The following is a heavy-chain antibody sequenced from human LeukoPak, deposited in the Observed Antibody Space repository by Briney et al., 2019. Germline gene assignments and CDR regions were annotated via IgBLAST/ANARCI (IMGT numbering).Heavy chain of an antibody. D-gene: IGHD3-3*01. J-gene: IGHJ4*02. CDR1: GFTFGKYW. Sequence: GGSLRLSCVASGFTFGKYWMSWVRQAPGKGLEWVANIKLDSSEKNYVDSVKGRFTISRDNTKNSLYLQMNSLRVEDTAVFYCARDQYDTWSRRGNFDSWGQGTLVIVSS. CDR3: ARDQYDTWSRRGNFDS. CDR2: IKLDSSEK. V-gene: IGHV3-7*03.